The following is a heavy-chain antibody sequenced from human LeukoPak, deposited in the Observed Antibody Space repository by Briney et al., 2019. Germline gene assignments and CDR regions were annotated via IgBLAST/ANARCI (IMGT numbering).Heavy chain of an antibody. CDR2: ISSSSSTI. J-gene: IGHJ6*03. D-gene: IGHD3-22*01. V-gene: IGHV3-48*01. CDR1: GFTLSDHY. Sequence: GGSLRLSCAASGFTLSDHYMDWVRQAPGKGLEWVSYISSSSSTIYYADSVKGRFTISRDNAKNSLYLQMNSLRAEDTAVYYCARDWAPFVEIYDSSGYYYYYYMDVWGKGTTVTVSS. CDR3: ARDWAPFVEIYDSSGYYYYYYMDV.